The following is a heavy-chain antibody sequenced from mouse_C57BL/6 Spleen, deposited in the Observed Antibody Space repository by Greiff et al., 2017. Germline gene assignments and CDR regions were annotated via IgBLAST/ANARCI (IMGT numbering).Heavy chain of an antibody. CDR1: GYTFTSYW. Sequence: EVQLQQSGTVLARPGASVKMSCKTSGYTFTSYWMHWVKQRPGQGLEWIGAIYPGNSDTSYNQKFKGKAKLTAVTSASTAYMELRSLTDEDSAGYYRTRSGMSTRAWFAYWGQGTRVTVSA. CDR3: TRSGMSTRAWFAY. D-gene: IGHD2-4*01. CDR2: IYPGNSDT. V-gene: IGHV1-5*01. J-gene: IGHJ3*01.